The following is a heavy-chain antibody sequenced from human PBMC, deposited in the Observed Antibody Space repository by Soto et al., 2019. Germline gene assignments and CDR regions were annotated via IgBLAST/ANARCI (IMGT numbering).Heavy chain of an antibody. CDR1: GDTLDTFA. V-gene: IGHV1-69*12. D-gene: IGHD1-26*01. J-gene: IGHJ5*01. Sequence: QVQLVQSGAEVLKPGSSVNLSCKSSGDTLDTFAISWVRQAPGQGLEWMGGIIPIFLTTDYAQKFQGRVTITAGVSTSTDYMWRSSLRSDGTAVYYCARDKDRGPLGCNAYYALDCWGPGTRVNVSS. CDR2: IIPIFLTT. CDR3: ARDKDRGPLGCNAYYALDC.